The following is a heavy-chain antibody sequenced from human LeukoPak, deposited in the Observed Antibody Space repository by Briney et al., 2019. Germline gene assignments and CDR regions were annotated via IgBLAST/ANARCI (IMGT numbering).Heavy chain of an antibody. CDR1: GFTFSRYW. J-gene: IGHJ4*02. V-gene: IGHV3-7*04. CDR3: ARTFWSGNGYYFEY. D-gene: IGHD3-3*01. CDR2: IKQDGSEK. Sequence: GGSLRFSCAVSGFTFSRYWMSWVRQAPGKGLEWVANIKQDGSEKHYVDSVKGRFTISRDNAKNSLYLQMNSLRAEDTAVYYCARTFWSGNGYYFEYWGQGTLVTVSS.